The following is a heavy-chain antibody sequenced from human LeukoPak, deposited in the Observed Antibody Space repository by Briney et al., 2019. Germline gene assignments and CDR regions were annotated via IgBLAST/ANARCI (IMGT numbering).Heavy chain of an antibody. J-gene: IGHJ3*02. CDR2: ISYDGSNK. CDR1: GLSFSDYG. Sequence: GGSLRLSCVVSGLSFSDYGMHWVRQAPGKGLEWVAVISYDGSNKYYADSVKGRFTISRDNSKNTLYLQMNSLRAEDTAVYYCAKEMGYSSGWRGDAFDIWGQGTMVTASS. V-gene: IGHV3-30*19. D-gene: IGHD6-19*01. CDR3: AKEMGYSSGWRGDAFDI.